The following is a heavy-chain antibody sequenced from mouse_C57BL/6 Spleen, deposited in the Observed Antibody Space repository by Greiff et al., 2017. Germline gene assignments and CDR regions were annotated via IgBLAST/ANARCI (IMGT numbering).Heavy chain of an antibody. Sequence: EVMLVESGGGLVKPGGSLKLSCAASGFTFSDYGMHWVRQAPEKGLEWVAYISSGSSTIYYADTVKGRFTISRDNAKNTLFLQMTSLRSEDTAMYYCAREYYGSSYDWYFDVWSTGTTVTVSS. D-gene: IGHD1-1*01. CDR2: ISSGSSTI. CDR3: AREYYGSSYDWYFDV. CDR1: GFTFSDYG. V-gene: IGHV5-17*01. J-gene: IGHJ1*03.